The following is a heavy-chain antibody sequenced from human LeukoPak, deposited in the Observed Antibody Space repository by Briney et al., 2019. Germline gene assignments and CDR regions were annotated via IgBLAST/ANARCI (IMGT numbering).Heavy chain of an antibody. J-gene: IGHJ4*02. CDR1: GFTFSSYG. CDR3: ARDYRSGSYSGGAIDY. D-gene: IGHD1-26*01. CDR2: IRYDGSNK. V-gene: IGHV3-30*02. Sequence: GGSLRLSCAASGFTFSSYGMHWVRQAPGKGLEWVTFIRYDGSNKYYADSAKGRFTISRDNSKNTLYLQMNSLRAEDTAVYFCARDYRSGSYSGGAIDYWGQGTLVTVSS.